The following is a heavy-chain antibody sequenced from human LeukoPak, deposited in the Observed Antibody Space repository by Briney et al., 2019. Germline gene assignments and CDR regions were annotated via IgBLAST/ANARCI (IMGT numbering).Heavy chain of an antibody. J-gene: IGHJ4*02. V-gene: IGHV4-39*01. CDR2: IYYSENT. CDR3: ARHQNRDGYNPRPFDY. CDR1: GGSISSSSNY. D-gene: IGHD5-24*01. Sequence: SETLSLTCTVSGGSISSSSNYWGWIRQPPGKGLEWIGSIYYSENTYYNPSLKSRVTTSVDTSKNQFSLKLSSVIAADTAVYYCARHQNRDGYNPRPFDYWGQGILVTVSS.